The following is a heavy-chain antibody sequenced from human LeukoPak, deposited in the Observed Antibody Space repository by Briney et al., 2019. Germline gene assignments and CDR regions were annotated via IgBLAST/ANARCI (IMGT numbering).Heavy chain of an antibody. CDR3: ARPGYSGYEYYYYYMDV. J-gene: IGHJ6*03. Sequence: GGSLRLSCAASGFTFSSYWMSWVRQAPGKGLEWVSSISSSSSYIYYADSVKGRFTISRDNAKNSLYLQMNSLRAEDTAVYYCARPGYSGYEYYYYYMDVWGKGTTVTVSS. D-gene: IGHD5-12*01. CDR2: ISSSSSYI. CDR1: GFTFSSYW. V-gene: IGHV3-21*01.